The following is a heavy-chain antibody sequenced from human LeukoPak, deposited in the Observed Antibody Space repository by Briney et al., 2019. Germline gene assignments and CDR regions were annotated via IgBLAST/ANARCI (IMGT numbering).Heavy chain of an antibody. Sequence: GESLKISCKGSGYSFTSYWIGWVRQMPGKGLEWMGIIYPGDSDTRYSPSFQGQVTISADKSISTAYLQWSSLKASDTAMYYCARLAGYCSSTSCPWMDYYYYYMDVWGKGTTVTISS. D-gene: IGHD2-2*01. CDR2: IYPGDSDT. J-gene: IGHJ6*03. CDR1: GYSFTSYW. CDR3: ARLAGYCSSTSCPWMDYYYYYMDV. V-gene: IGHV5-51*01.